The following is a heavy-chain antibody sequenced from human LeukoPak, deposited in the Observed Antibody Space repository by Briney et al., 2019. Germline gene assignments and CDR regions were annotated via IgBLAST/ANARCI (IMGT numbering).Heavy chain of an antibody. J-gene: IGHJ4*02. CDR3: ARLLETYDYVWGSYGFDS. V-gene: IGHV3-7*01. D-gene: IGHD3-16*01. CDR2: IKEDGSEK. Sequence: GGSLRLSCAASGFTFSSYWMSWVRQAPGKGLEWVANIKEDGSEKYYVGSVKGRFTISRDNAKNSLYLQMNGLRAEDTAVFYCARLLETYDYVWGSYGFDSWGQGTLVTVSS. CDR1: GFTFSSYW.